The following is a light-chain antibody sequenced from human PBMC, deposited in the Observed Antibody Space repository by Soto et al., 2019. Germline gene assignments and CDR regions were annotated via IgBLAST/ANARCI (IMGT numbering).Light chain of an antibody. Sequence: DIQMTQSPSTLSASVGDRVTMTCRASQNINTWVAWYQQKPGLGPKLLIYDASTLASGVPSRFSGSASGTEFTFAVAGLQHDDFATYYCQKYDSYPWTFGQGTNVDIK. CDR2: DAS. J-gene: IGKJ1*01. V-gene: IGKV1-5*01. CDR1: QNINTW. CDR3: QKYDSYPWT.